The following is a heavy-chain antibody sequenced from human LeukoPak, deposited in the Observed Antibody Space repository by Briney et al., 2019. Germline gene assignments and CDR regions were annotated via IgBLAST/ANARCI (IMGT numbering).Heavy chain of an antibody. CDR1: GYTFTSYD. J-gene: IGHJ6*03. CDR2: MNPNSGNT. CDR3: ARGPAPLRFLEWLGQSGGYYYMDV. Sequence: ASVKVSCKASGYTFTSYDINWVRQATGQGLEWMGWMNPNSGNTGYAQKFQGRVTITRNTSISTAYMELSSLRSEDTAVYYCARGPAPLRFLEWLGQSGGYYYMDVWGKGTTVTVSS. D-gene: IGHD3-3*01. V-gene: IGHV1-8*03.